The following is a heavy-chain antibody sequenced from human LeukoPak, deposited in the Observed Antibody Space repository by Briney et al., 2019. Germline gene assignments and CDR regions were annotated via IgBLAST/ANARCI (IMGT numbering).Heavy chain of an antibody. CDR1: GFTFSSYS. J-gene: IGHJ6*02. V-gene: IGHV3-21*01. CDR2: ISSSSSYI. CDR3: AREQTPTTDYYYYGMDV. Sequence: GGSLRPSRAASGFTFSSYSMNWVRQAPGKGLEWVSSISSSSSYIYYADSVKGRFTISRDNAKSSLYLQMNSLTAEDTAVYYCAREQTPTTDYYYYGMDVWGQGTTVTVSS. D-gene: IGHD1-14*01.